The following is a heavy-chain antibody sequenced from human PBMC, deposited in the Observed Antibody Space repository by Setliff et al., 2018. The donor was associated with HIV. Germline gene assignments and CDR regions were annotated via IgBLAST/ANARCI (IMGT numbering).Heavy chain of an antibody. Sequence: ASVKVSCKASGYTFTSYYMHWVRQAPGQGLEWMGIINPSGGSTSYAQKFQGRVTMTRDTSISTAYMELSSLRSEDTAVYYCATSVATFDSVDYWGQGTLVTVSS. CDR1: GYTFTSYY. CDR3: ATSVATFDSVDY. J-gene: IGHJ4*02. CDR2: INPSGGST. V-gene: IGHV1-46*01. D-gene: IGHD1-26*01.